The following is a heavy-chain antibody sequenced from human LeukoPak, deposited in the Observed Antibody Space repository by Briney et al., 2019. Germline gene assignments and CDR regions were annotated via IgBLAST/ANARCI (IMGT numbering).Heavy chain of an antibody. J-gene: IGHJ4*02. CDR2: IKSKTDGGKT. D-gene: IGHD3-10*01. CDR1: GFPFSNAW. CDR3: STVSPYYGSGTTSPDS. Sequence: PGGSLRLSCAASGFPFSNAWMSWVRQAPGKGLEWVGRIKSKTDGGKTDYAAPVQGRFSISRDDSENTLYLQMNGLNTEDTAVYYCSTVSPYYGSGTTSPDSWGQRTLVVVSS. V-gene: IGHV3-15*01.